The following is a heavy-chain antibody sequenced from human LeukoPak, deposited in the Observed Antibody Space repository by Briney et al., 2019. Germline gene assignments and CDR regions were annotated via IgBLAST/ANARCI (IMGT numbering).Heavy chain of an antibody. CDR1: GDSVSSNSAA. CDR3: ARARLHHNYGSGTNFDY. V-gene: IGHV6-1*01. D-gene: IGHD3-10*01. Sequence: SQTLSLTCAISGDSVSSNSAAWNWIRQSPSRGLEWLGRTYYRSNWYNDYAVSVKSRITINPDTSENQFSLQLNSVTPEDTAVYYCARARLHHNYGSGTNFDYWGQGTLVTVSS. J-gene: IGHJ4*02. CDR2: TYYRSNWYN.